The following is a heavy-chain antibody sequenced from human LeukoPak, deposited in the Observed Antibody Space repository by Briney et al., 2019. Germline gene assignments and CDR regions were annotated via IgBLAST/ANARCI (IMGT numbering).Heavy chain of an antibody. D-gene: IGHD3-22*01. J-gene: IGHJ4*02. Sequence: SQTLSLTCAISGDSVSSNSAAWNWIRQSPSRGLEWLGRTYYRSKWYNDYAVSVKSRITINPDTSKNQFSLQLNSVTPEDTAVYYCARDTLRIAAAGTTPYYYDSSGYYYDYWGQGALVTVSS. CDR2: TYYRSKWYN. CDR1: GDSVSSNSAA. CDR3: ARDTLRIAAAGTTPYYYDSSGYYYDY. V-gene: IGHV6-1*01.